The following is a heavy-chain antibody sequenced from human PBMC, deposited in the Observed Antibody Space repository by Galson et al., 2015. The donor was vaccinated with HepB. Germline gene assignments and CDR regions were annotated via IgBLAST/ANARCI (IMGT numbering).Heavy chain of an antibody. V-gene: IGHV3-30*18. J-gene: IGHJ1*01. CDR3: AKGRGWYDGYFQH. D-gene: IGHD6-19*01. CDR1: GFTFSSYG. CDR2: TSSDGSQK. Sequence: SLRLSCAASGFTFSSYGMHWVRQAPGKGLEWVAVTSSDGSQKYFADSVKGRFTISRDNSKNTLYLQMNSLRAEDTAVYYCAKGRGWYDGYFQHWGQGTLVTVSS.